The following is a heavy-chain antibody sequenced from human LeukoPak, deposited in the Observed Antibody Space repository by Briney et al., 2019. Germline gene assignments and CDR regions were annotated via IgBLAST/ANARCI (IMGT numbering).Heavy chain of an antibody. D-gene: IGHD5-18*01. J-gene: IGHJ4*02. Sequence: GASVKVSCKASGYTFTSYSIHWVRQAPGQGLEWMGIINPSGGTTTYTQKFQGRVTMTRDMSTSTVYMELSSLRSEDTGVYYCAREGGDTPMVTFDSWGQGTLVTVSS. CDR1: GYTFTSYS. CDR3: AREGGDTPMVTFDS. V-gene: IGHV1-46*01. CDR2: INPSGGTT.